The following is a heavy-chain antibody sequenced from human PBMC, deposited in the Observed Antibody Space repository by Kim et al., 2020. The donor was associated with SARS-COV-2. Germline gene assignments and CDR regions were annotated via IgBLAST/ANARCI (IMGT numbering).Heavy chain of an antibody. CDR1: GGTFSSYA. Sequence: SVKVSCKASGGTFSSYAISWVRQAPGQGLEWMGGIIPIFGTANYAQKFQGRVTITADESTSTAYMELSSLRSEDTAVYYCARGHGGTVTTIYYYYYGMDVWGQGTTVTVSS. V-gene: IGHV1-69*13. CDR2: IIPIFGTA. D-gene: IGHD4-17*01. J-gene: IGHJ6*02. CDR3: ARGHGGTVTTIYYYYYGMDV.